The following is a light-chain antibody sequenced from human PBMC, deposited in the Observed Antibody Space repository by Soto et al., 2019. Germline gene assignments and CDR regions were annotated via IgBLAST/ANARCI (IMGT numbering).Light chain of an antibody. CDR3: CSYTSRTTYV. J-gene: IGLJ1*01. CDR2: AVS. CDR1: SSDVGGYNY. V-gene: IGLV2-14*01. Sequence: QSVLAQPASVSGSPGQSTIISCTGTSSDVGGYNYVSWYQQHPGKAPKLMIHAVSNRPSGISSRFSGSKSGNTASLTISGLQSEDEADYFCCSYTSRTTYVFGTGTKVTVL.